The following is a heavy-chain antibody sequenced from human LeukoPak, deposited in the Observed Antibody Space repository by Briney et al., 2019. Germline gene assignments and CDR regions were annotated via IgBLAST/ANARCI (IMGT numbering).Heavy chain of an antibody. CDR1: GDSVTSGY. CDR3: AGRGHRYSRD. D-gene: IGHD2-15*01. V-gene: IGHV4-4*09. J-gene: IGHJ1*01. CDR2: IYDSGIT. Sequence: SETLSLACTVSGDSVTSGYWSWIRQPPGKGLEWIGYIYDSGITDYNPSLKSRLTISVDTSNNQFSLNLSSVTAADTAVYYCAGRGHRYSRDWGQGILVTVSS.